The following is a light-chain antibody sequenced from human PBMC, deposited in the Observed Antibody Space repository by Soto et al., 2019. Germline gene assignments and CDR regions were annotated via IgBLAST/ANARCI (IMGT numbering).Light chain of an antibody. J-gene: IGKJ4*01. V-gene: IGKV4-1*01. CDR3: HQYCSLPLT. CDR2: WAS. Sequence: DIAMTQSPDSLAVSLGERATINCKSSQSVLYSSNNKNYLAWYQQKAGQPPKLLIFWASTRESGVPDRFSGSGPGTDFTLTISSLQAEDVAVYYCHQYCSLPLTFGGGTRVEIQ. CDR1: QSVLYSSNNKNY.